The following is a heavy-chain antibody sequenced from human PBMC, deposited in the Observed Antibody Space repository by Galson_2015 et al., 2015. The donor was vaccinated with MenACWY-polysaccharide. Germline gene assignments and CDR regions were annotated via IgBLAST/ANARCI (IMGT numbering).Heavy chain of an antibody. CDR3: AKSGGDYGTELIEY. Sequence: SLRLSCAVSGFTFSSYWMHWVRQIPGKGLVWVSRINSAASRADYADSVKGRFTISRDNAKNTLYLQMNSLRGEDTALYCCAKSGGDYGTELIEYWGQGTLFTVSS. CDR1: GFTFSSYW. D-gene: IGHD4-17*01. CDR2: INSAASRA. J-gene: IGHJ4*02. V-gene: IGHV3-74*01.